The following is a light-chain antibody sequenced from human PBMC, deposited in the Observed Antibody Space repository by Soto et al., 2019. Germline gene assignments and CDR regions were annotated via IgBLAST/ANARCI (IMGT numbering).Light chain of an antibody. V-gene: IGLV2-14*01. CDR2: EVS. CDR3: SSYTSTTPHV. Sequence: QSVLTQPAWVSVSPGQSITISCTGTSSDVGGYNYVSWYQQHPGKAPKLMIYEVSHRPSGVSNRFSGSKSGNTASLTISGLQAEDEADYYCSSYTSTTPHVFGTGTKVTVL. CDR1: SSDVGGYNY. J-gene: IGLJ1*01.